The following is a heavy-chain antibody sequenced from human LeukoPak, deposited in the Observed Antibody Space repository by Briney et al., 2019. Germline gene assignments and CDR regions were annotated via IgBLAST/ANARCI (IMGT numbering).Heavy chain of an antibody. V-gene: IGHV3-20*01. CDR2: INWNGGST. Sequence: GGSLRLSCAASGFTFDGYGLSWVRQAPGKGLEWVSGINWNGGSTGYADSVKGRFTISRDNAKNSLYLQMNSLRAEDTALYHCARGRGYSYGRDAFDIWGQGTMVTVSS. D-gene: IGHD5-18*01. CDR3: ARGRGYSYGRDAFDI. CDR1: GFTFDGYG. J-gene: IGHJ3*02.